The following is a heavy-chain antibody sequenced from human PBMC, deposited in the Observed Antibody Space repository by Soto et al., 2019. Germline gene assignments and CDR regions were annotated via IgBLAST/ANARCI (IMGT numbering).Heavy chain of an antibody. CDR3: AKSGSGWCDY. CDR2: ISYDGSNK. J-gene: IGHJ4*02. D-gene: IGHD6-19*01. Sequence: QVQLVESGGGVVQPGRSLRLSCAASGFTFSSYGMHWVRQAPGKGLEWVAVISYDGSNKYYVDSVKGRFTISRDNSKNTLYLQMNSLRAEDTAVYYCAKSGSGWCDYWGQGTLVTVSS. CDR1: GFTFSSYG. V-gene: IGHV3-30*18.